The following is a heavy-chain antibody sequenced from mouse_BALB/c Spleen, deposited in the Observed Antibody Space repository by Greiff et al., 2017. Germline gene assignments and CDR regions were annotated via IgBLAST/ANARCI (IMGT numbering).Heavy chain of an antibody. V-gene: IGHV1-5*01. D-gene: IGHD2-4*01. J-gene: IGHJ2*01. Sequence: EVKLVESGTVLARPGASVKMSCKASGYTFTSYWMHWVKQRPGQGLEWIGAIYPGNSDTSYNQKFKGKAKLTAATSTSTAYMELSSLTNEDSAVYYCTRSPYDYDVYYCDYWGQGTTLTVSS. CDR2: IYPGNSDT. CDR3: TRSPYDYDVYYCDY. CDR1: GYTFTSYW.